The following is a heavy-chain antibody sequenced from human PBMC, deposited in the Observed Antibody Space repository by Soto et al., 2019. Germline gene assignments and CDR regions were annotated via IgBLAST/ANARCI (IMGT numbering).Heavy chain of an antibody. CDR3: ARRNYYDSSGFDAFDI. J-gene: IGHJ3*02. D-gene: IGHD3-22*01. CDR1: GYTFTSHW. CDR2: IYPGDSDT. V-gene: IGHV5-51*01. Sequence: PGESLKISCMGSGYTFTSHWIGWVRQMPGKGLEWMGIIYPGDSDTRYSPSFQGQVTISADKSIRTAYLQWNSLKASDTAMYYCARRNYYDSSGFDAFDIWGQGTMVTVSS.